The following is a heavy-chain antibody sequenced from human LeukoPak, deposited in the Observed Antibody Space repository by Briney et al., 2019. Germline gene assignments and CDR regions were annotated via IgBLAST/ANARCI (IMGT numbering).Heavy chain of an antibody. V-gene: IGHV3-11*01. CDR1: GFTFSDYY. J-gene: IGHJ4*02. CDR2: ISSSGSTI. Sequence: GGSLRLSCAASGFTFSDYYMSWIRQAPGKGLEWVSYISSSGSTIYYADSVKGRFTISRDNAKNPLYLQMNSLRAEDTAAYYCARGNNYYDSSGYYPSNFDYWGQGTLVTVSS. CDR3: ARGNNYYDSSGYYPSNFDY. D-gene: IGHD3-22*01.